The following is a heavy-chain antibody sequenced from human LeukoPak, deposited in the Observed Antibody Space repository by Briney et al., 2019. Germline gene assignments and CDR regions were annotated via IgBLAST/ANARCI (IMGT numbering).Heavy chain of an antibody. V-gene: IGHV4-59*08. Sequence: PSETLSLTSTVSGASISSYYWSWIRQPQGKGLEWIGHIYNSGSTRYNPSLKSRVAISVDTSNNQFSLNLNSVTVADTAVYYCASHTAGHGSGYWGHGILVTVSS. CDR2: IYNSGST. D-gene: IGHD5-24*01. CDR1: GASISSYY. CDR3: ASHTAGHGSGY. J-gene: IGHJ4*01.